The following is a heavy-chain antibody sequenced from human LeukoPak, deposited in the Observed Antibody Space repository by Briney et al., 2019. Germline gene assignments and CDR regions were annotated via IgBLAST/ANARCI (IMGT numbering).Heavy chain of an antibody. D-gene: IGHD3-3*01. CDR2: IYYSGST. Sequence: PSETLSLTCTVSGGSISSSSYYWGWIRQPPGKGLEWIGSIYYSGSTYYNPSLKSRVTISVDTSKNQFSLKPSSVTAADTAVYYCARQGDFWSGDILADYWGQGTLVTVSS. J-gene: IGHJ4*02. CDR1: GGSISSSSYY. CDR3: ARQGDFWSGDILADY. V-gene: IGHV4-39*01.